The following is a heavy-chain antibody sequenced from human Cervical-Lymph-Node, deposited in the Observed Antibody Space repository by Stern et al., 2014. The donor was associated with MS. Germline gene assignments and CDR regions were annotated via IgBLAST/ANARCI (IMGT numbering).Heavy chain of an antibody. CDR1: RGSIRSSY. J-gene: IGHJ4*02. CDR2: IYDGNT. Sequence: QLQLQESGPGLVKPSETLSLKCAVSRGSIRSSYWSWIRQPPGKGLEWIGYIYDGNTAYNPSLKSRVTMSADTSKSQISLRLSSVTAADTAVYFCARMAPAGPFDFWGQGTLVTVSS. D-gene: IGHD2-2*01. V-gene: IGHV4-59*01. CDR3: ARMAPAGPFDF.